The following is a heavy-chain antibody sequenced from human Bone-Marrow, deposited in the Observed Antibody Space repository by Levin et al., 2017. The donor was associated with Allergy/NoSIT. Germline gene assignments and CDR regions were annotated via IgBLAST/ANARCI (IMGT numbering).Heavy chain of an antibody. CDR3: ARGIITMTVFDAFDI. V-gene: IGHV4-31*03. Sequence: SQTLSLTCTVSGGSISSGDYYWNWIRQHPGKGLEWIGYIYYSGSTFYSPSLTSRVTISLDMSENQFSLRLTSVTAADTAVYYCARGIITMTVFDAFDIWGQGTMVTVSS. J-gene: IGHJ3*02. CDR2: IYYSGST. D-gene: IGHD3-22*01. CDR1: GGSISSGDYY.